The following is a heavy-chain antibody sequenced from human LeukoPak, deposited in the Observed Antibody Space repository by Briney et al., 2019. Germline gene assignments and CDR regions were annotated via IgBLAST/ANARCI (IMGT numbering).Heavy chain of an antibody. D-gene: IGHD3-10*01. J-gene: IGHJ4*02. V-gene: IGHV4-39*01. CDR3: ARYVVYGSGKYYFDY. Sequence: SETLSLTCTVSGGSISSSSHYWRWIRQPPGKGREWIGSINYRGSTYYNPSLKSRVTISVDTSKNQFSLKLSSVTAADTAVYNCARYVVYGSGKYYFDYWGRGTLVTVSS. CDR2: INYRGST. CDR1: GGSISSSSHY.